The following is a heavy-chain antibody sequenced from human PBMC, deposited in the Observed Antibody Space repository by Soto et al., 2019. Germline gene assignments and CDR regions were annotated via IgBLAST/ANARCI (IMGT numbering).Heavy chain of an antibody. Sequence: EVQLLESGGGLVQPGGSLRLSCAASGFTFSSYAMSWVRQAPGKGLEWVSAISGSGGSTYYADSVKGRFTISRDNSKNPMYLQMHSLRAADTAVYSCAKVARVGARGGFDYWGQGTLVTVSS. CDR3: AKVARVGARGGFDY. J-gene: IGHJ4*02. CDR2: ISGSGGST. CDR1: GFTFSSYA. V-gene: IGHV3-23*01. D-gene: IGHD1-26*01.